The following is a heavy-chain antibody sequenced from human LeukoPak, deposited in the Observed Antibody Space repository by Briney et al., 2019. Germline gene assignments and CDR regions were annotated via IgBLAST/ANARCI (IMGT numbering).Heavy chain of an antibody. J-gene: IGHJ4*02. CDR2: ITSSGSTR. CDR3: ARVMGRYCSSTSCYVDY. V-gene: IGHV3-48*03. Sequence: GGSLRLSCAASGFTFSSYEMNWVRQAPGKGLEWVSYITSSGSTRYYADSVKGRFTISRDNSKNTLYLQMNSLRAEDTAVYYCARVMGRYCSSTSCYVDYWGQGTLVTVSS. D-gene: IGHD2-2*01. CDR1: GFTFSSYE.